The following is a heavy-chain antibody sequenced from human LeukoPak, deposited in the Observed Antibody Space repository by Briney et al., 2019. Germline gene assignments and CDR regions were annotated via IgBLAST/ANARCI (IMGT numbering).Heavy chain of an antibody. CDR1: GFTFSSYA. Sequence: GGSLRLSCAASGFTFSSYAMSWVRQAPGKGLEWVSAISGSGGDTYYADSVNGRFTISRDNSKNTLYLQMNSLRAEDTAVYYCAKDRGYTPMAEDYWGQGTLVTVSS. D-gene: IGHD5-18*01. CDR2: ISGSGGDT. CDR3: AKDRGYTPMAEDY. J-gene: IGHJ4*02. V-gene: IGHV3-23*01.